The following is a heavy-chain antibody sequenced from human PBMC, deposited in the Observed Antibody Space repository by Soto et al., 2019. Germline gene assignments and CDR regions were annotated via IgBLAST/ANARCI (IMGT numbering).Heavy chain of an antibody. Sequence: PGGSLRLSCAASGFPVSSNYMSWVRQAPGKGLEWVSVIYSGGSTYYADSVKGRFTISRHNSKNTLYLQMNSLRAEDTAVYYCARIMGSGRDYYGMDVWGQGTTVTVS. CDR2: IYSGGST. CDR3: ARIMGSGRDYYGMDV. V-gene: IGHV3-53*04. CDR1: GFPVSSNY. D-gene: IGHD3-10*01. J-gene: IGHJ6*02.